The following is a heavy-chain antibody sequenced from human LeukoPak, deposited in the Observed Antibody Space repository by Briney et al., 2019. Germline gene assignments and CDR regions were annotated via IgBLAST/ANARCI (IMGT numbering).Heavy chain of an antibody. J-gene: IGHJ4*02. V-gene: IGHV4-34*01. D-gene: IGHD6-13*01. Sequence: SETLSLTCAVYGGSFSGYYWGWVRQPPGKGLEWIGEINHSGSTNYSPSLKSRVTISVDTSKNQFSLKLSSVTAADTAVYYCARALSIAAAGEYFGYWGQGTLVTVSS. CDR3: ARALSIAAAGEYFGY. CDR2: INHSGST. CDR1: GGSFSGYY.